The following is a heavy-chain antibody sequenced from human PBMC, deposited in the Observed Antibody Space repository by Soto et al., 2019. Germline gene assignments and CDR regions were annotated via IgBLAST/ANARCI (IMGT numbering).Heavy chain of an antibody. J-gene: IGHJ4*02. D-gene: IGHD3-22*01. CDR3: ARGKLLLTTTYYYDSSGYLRYYFDY. CDR2: INHSGST. V-gene: IGHV4-34*01. CDR1: GGSFSGYY. Sequence: PSETLSLTCAVYGGSFSGYYWSWIRQPPGKGLEWIGEINHSGSTNYNPSLKSRVTISVDTSKNQFSLKLSSVTAADTAVYYCARGKLLLTTTYYYDSSGYLRYYFDYWGQGTLVTVSS.